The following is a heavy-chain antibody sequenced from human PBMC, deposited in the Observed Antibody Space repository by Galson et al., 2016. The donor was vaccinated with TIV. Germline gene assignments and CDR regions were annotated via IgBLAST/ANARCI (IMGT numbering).Heavy chain of an antibody. V-gene: IGHV3-30*02. CDR2: IGPDGNDK. CDR3: ARLGLNWFDP. CDR1: GFTFSRHG. J-gene: IGHJ5*02. Sequence: SLRLSCAASGFTFSRHGIHWVRHTPGTGLEWVTFIGPDGNDKSYGDSVKSRFTISRDNSMSRIYLQMNDLRLEDTAIYYCARLGLNWFDPWGQGTQVTVSS. D-gene: IGHD3-16*01.